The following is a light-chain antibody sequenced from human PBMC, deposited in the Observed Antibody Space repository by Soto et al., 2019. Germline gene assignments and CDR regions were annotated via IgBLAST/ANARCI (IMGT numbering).Light chain of an antibody. CDR2: LGS. CDR1: QSLLHSNGYNY. Sequence: DIVMTQSPLSLPVTPGEPASISCRSSQSLLHSNGYNYLDCYLQKPGQSPQLLISLGSNRSSGVPDRFNGSGSGTDFTLKISRVEAEDVGVYSCHQYFTSPQTFGQGTKVEIK. V-gene: IGKV2-28*01. CDR3: HQYFTSPQT. J-gene: IGKJ1*01.